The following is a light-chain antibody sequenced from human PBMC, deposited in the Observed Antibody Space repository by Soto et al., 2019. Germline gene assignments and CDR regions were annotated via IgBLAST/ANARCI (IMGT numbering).Light chain of an antibody. CDR3: QQRSNWPLT. CDR1: QSVSSY. V-gene: IGKV3-11*01. Sequence: EIVLTQSPATLSLSPGERATLSCRASQSVSSYLAWYQQKPGQAPRLLIYDASNRATGIPARFSGSGSGTDFPLTISSLEPEDLAVYYCQQRSNWPLTFGGWTKVEIK. CDR2: DAS. J-gene: IGKJ4*01.